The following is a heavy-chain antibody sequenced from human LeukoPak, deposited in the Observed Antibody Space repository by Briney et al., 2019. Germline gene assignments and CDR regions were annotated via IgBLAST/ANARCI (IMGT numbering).Heavy chain of an antibody. CDR1: GGTFSSYA. CDR2: IIPIFGTA. D-gene: IGHD3-22*01. J-gene: IGHJ6*03. CDR3: ARDYRDITMIERRVYYYMDV. Sequence: ASVKVSCKASGGTFSSYAISWVRQAPGQGLEWMGGIIPIFGTANYAQKFQGRVTITADASTSTAYMELSSLRSEDTAVYYRARDYRDITMIERRVYYYMDVWGKGTTVTISS. V-gene: IGHV1-69*01.